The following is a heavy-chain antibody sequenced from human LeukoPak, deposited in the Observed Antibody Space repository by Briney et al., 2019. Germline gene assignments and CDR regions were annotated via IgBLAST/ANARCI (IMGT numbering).Heavy chain of an antibody. CDR1: GGSFSGYY. Sequence: PSETLSLTCAVYGGSFSGYYWSWIRQPPGKGLEWIGEINHSGSTNYNPSLKSRVTISVDTSKNQFSLKLSSVTAADTAVYYCARRRFSSSWGHFDYWGQGTLVTVSS. CDR3: ARRRFSSSWGHFDY. J-gene: IGHJ4*02. CDR2: INHSGST. V-gene: IGHV4-34*01. D-gene: IGHD6-13*01.